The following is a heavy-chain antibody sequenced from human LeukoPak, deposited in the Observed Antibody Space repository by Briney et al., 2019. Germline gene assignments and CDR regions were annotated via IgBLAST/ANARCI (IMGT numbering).Heavy chain of an antibody. Sequence: SETLSLTCAVYGGSFSGYYWSWIRQPPGKGLEWIGEINHSGSTNYNPSLKSRVTISVDTSKNQFSLKLSSVTAADTAVYYCARGPPRYYYGSGSYTAYFDYWGQGTLVTVSS. CDR1: GGSFSGYY. CDR3: ARGPPRYYYGSGSYTAYFDY. D-gene: IGHD3-10*01. CDR2: INHSGST. V-gene: IGHV4-34*01. J-gene: IGHJ4*02.